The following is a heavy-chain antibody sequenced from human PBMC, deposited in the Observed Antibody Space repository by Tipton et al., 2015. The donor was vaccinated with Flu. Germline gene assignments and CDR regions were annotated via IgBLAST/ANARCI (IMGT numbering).Heavy chain of an antibody. J-gene: IGHJ3*02. CDR2: LYDSGIT. V-gene: IGHV4-39*07. Sequence: LRLSCTVFGGSIGSSTYYWGWIRQPPGKGLEWIGSLYDSGITYYNPSLKSRVTISLDTSKNQFSLKLISVTAADTAVYYCAREWGDAFDIWGQGTMVTVSS. CDR3: AREWGDAFDI. CDR1: GGSIGSSTYY. D-gene: IGHD3-16*01.